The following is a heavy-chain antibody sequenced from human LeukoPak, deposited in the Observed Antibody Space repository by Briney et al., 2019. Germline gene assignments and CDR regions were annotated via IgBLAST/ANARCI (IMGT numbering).Heavy chain of an antibody. CDR1: GYTSTSYA. D-gene: IGHD6-13*01. V-gene: IGHV1-3*01. CDR2: INAGNGNT. CDR3: ARDPIGSRWPYYFDY. Sequence: ASVKVSCKACGYTSTSYAMHWVRQAPGQRLEWMGWINAGNGNTKYSQKFQARVTITRDTSASTAYMELSSLRSEDTAVYYCARDPIGSRWPYYFDYWGQGTLVTVSS. J-gene: IGHJ4*02.